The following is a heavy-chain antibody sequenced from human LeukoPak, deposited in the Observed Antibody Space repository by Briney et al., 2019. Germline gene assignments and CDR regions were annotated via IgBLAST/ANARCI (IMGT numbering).Heavy chain of an antibody. D-gene: IGHD6-13*01. CDR1: GFTFDDYG. J-gene: IGHJ4*02. Sequence: GRSLRLSCAASGFTFDDYGMSWVRQAPGKGLEWVSGINWNGGSTGYADSVKGRFTVSRDNAKNSLYLQMNSLRDEDTAVYYCARGSGIATFDYWGQGTLVTVSS. CDR2: INWNGGST. V-gene: IGHV3-20*04. CDR3: ARGSGIATFDY.